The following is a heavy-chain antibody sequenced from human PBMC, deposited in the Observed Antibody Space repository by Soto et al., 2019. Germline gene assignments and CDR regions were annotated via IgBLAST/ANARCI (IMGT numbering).Heavy chain of an antibody. CDR1: GFIFSSST. D-gene: IGHD2-8*01. V-gene: IGHV3-21*01. J-gene: IGHJ1*01. Sequence: EVQLVESGGGLVKPGGSLRLSCIGSGFIFSSSTMTWVRQAPGKGLEWVSSISSSSAYIYNADSLKGRFTISRDNAKNSLYLQMDSLRAEDTAVYFCARDLGEMYAVWGQGALATVSS. CDR3: ARDLGEMYAV. CDR2: ISSSSAYI.